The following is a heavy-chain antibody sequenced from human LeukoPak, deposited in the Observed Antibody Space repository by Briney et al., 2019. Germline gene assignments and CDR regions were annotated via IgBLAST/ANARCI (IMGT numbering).Heavy chain of an antibody. CDR3: ARGRGHYGSGSYYPLGYYYYMDV. CDR2: IYYSGST. D-gene: IGHD3-10*01. Sequence: PSETLSLTCTVSGGSISSYYWSWIRQPPGKGLEWIGYIYYSGSTNYNPSLKSRVTISVDTSKNQFSLKLSSVTAADTAVYYCARGRGHYGSGSYYPLGYYYYMDVWGKGTTVPVSS. V-gene: IGHV4-59*01. J-gene: IGHJ6*03. CDR1: GGSISSYY.